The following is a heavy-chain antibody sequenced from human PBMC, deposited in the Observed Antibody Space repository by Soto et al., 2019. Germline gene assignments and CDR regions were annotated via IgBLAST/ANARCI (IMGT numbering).Heavy chain of an antibody. CDR3: AKALDIVVVPAAMNY. CDR2: ISYDGSNK. D-gene: IGHD2-2*03. CDR1: GFTFSSYG. J-gene: IGHJ4*02. V-gene: IGHV3-30*18. Sequence: GGSLRLSCAASGFTFSSYGMHWVRQAPGKGLEWVAVISYDGSNKCYADSVKGRFTISRDNSKNTLYLQMNSLRAEDTAVYYCAKALDIVVVPAAMNYWGQGTLVTVSS.